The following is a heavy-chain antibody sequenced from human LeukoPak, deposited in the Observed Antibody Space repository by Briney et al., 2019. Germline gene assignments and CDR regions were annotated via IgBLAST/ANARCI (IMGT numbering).Heavy chain of an antibody. V-gene: IGHV3-48*04. J-gene: IGHJ4*02. CDR1: GFSFSTYS. CDR2: ISSSSSTI. Sequence: GGSLRLSCAASGFSFSTYSMNWVRQAPGKGLEWVSYISSSSSTIYYADSVKGRFTISRDNAKNSLYLQMNSLRAEDTAVYYCARSPNGGNSEYYFDYWGQGTLVTVSS. D-gene: IGHD4-23*01. CDR3: ARSPNGGNSEYYFDY.